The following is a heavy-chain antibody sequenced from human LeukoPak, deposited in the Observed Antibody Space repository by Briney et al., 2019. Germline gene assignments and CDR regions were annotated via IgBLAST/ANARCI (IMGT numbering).Heavy chain of an antibody. D-gene: IGHD2-15*01. CDR2: INPNSGGT. CDR3: AREDRDIVVVVAAMIDY. CDR1: GYTFTGYY. V-gene: IGHV1-2*02. J-gene: IGHJ4*02. Sequence: ASVKVSCKASGYTFTGYYMHWVRQAPGQGLEWMGWINPNSGGTNYAQKFQGRVTMTRDTSISTAYMELSRLSSDDTAVYYCAREDRDIVVVVAAMIDYWGQGTLVTVSS.